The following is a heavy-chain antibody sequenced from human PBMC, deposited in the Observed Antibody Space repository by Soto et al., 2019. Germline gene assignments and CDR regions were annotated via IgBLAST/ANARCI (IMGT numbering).Heavy chain of an antibody. D-gene: IGHD3-10*01. Sequence: SETLSLTCTVSGGSISSGGYYWSWIRQHPGKGLEWIGYIYYSGSTYYNPSLKSRVTISVDTSKNQFSLKLSSVTAADTAVYYCARHGGSGSYTSYYFDYWGQGTLVTV. CDR2: IYYSGST. V-gene: IGHV4-39*01. CDR3: ARHGGSGSYTSYYFDY. CDR1: GGSISSGGYY. J-gene: IGHJ4*02.